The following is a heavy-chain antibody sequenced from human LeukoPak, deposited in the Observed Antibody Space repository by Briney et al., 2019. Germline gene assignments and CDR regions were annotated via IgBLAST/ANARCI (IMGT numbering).Heavy chain of an antibody. V-gene: IGHV3-30*03. Sequence: PGRSLRLSCAASGFTFRSYGMHWVRQAPGKGLEWVAVISYDGSNKYYADSVNGRFTISRDNSENTLYLQMNGLTAEDTAMYYCARDSYQDYYGRFDPWGQGTLVIVSS. CDR2: ISYDGSNK. J-gene: IGHJ5*02. CDR1: GFTFRSYG. D-gene: IGHD3-10*01. CDR3: ARDSYQDYYGRFDP.